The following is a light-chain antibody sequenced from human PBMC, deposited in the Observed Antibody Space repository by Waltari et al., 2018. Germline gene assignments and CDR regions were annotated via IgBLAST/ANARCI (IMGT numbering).Light chain of an antibody. CDR2: EDI. J-gene: IGLJ3*02. Sequence: SYELPQPPSVSVSPGQTARITCSGDALSKKNAYWYQQKSGQAPVLVIYEDIKRPTGIPERFSGSSSGTTATLTISGAHVDDEADYYCYSTDFSGHDRVFGGGTKLTIL. CDR1: ALSKKN. V-gene: IGLV3-10*01. CDR3: YSTDFSGHDRV.